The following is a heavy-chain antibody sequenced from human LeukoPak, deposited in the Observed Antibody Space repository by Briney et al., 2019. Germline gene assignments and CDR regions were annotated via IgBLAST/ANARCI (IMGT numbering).Heavy chain of an antibody. J-gene: IGHJ5*02. Sequence: GGSLRLSCAASGFTVSSNYMSWVRQAAGKGLAGVSVIYSGGSTYYADSVKGRFTISRDNFKNTLYLQMNSLRAEDTAVYYCARDNGHGADWFDPWGQGTLVTVSS. CDR2: IYSGGST. V-gene: IGHV3-66*02. CDR3: ARDNGHGADWFDP. CDR1: GFTVSSNY. D-gene: IGHD4-17*01.